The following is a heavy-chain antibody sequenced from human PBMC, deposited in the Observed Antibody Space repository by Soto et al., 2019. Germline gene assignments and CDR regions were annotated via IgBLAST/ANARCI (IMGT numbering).Heavy chain of an antibody. Sequence: PSVKVSCKASGYTFTSYGISWVRQAPGQGLEWMGWISAYNGNTNYAQKLQGRVTMTTDTSTSTAYMELRSLRSDDTAVYYCARVGLNYYDSSGYPKVDYYYYYGMDVWGQGTTVTVSS. CDR2: ISAYNGNT. CDR1: GYTFTSYG. J-gene: IGHJ6*02. CDR3: ARVGLNYYDSSGYPKVDYYYYYGMDV. V-gene: IGHV1-18*01. D-gene: IGHD3-22*01.